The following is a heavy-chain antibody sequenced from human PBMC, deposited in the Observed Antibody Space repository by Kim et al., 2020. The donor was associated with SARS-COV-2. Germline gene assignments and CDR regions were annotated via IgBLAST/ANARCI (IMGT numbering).Heavy chain of an antibody. CDR3: ARDPSPFDCLVHYAMDV. J-gene: IGHJ6*02. CDR2: INTNTGNP. D-gene: IGHD3-9*01. Sequence: ASVKVSCKASGYSFTSYAMNWVRQAPGQGLEWMGWINTNTGNPTYAQGFTGRFVFSVDTSVSTAYLQISSLKAEDTAVYYCARDPSPFDCLVHYAMDVWGQGTTVTVSS. CDR1: GYSFTSYA. V-gene: IGHV7-4-1*02.